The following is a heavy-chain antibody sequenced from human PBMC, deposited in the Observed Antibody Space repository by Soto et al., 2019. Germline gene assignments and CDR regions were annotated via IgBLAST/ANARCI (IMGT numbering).Heavy chain of an antibody. V-gene: IGHV4-30-4*01. Sequence: SLTCTVSGGSISSGDYYWSWIRQPPGKGLEWIGYIYYSGSTYYNPSLKSRVTISVDTSKNQFSLKLSSVTAADTAVYYCARGTFTGIAAAGPDFDYWGQGTLVTVSS. J-gene: IGHJ4*02. CDR2: IYYSGST. CDR3: ARGTFTGIAAAGPDFDY. D-gene: IGHD6-13*01. CDR1: GGSISSGDYY.